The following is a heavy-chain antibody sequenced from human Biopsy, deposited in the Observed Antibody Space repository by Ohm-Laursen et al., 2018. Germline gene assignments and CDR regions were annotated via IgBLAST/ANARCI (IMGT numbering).Heavy chain of an antibody. Sequence: SETLSLTCAVYNVSFSSFYWSWIRQPPGKGLEWIGEISHTGSTNYNPPLKSRVFMSVDTSRGQFSLKLSSVTAADTAMYYCASVVLGPTNDAFDLWGQGTMVVVSS. CDR1: NVSFSSFY. J-gene: IGHJ3*01. CDR2: ISHTGST. CDR3: ASVVLGPTNDAFDL. D-gene: IGHD3-22*01. V-gene: IGHV4-34*01.